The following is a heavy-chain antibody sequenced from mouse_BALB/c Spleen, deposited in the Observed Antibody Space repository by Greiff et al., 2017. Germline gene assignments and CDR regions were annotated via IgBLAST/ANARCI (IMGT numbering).Heavy chain of an antibody. V-gene: IGHV2-6-7*01. CDR3: ARDHITTATYWYFDV. J-gene: IGHJ1*01. Sequence: QVQLKESGPGLVAPSQSLSITCTVSGFSLTGYGVNWVRQPPGKGLEWLGMIWGDGSTDYNSALKSRLSISKDNSKSQVFLKMNSLQTDDTARYYCARDHITTATYWYFDVWGAGTTVTVSS. D-gene: IGHD1-2*01. CDR1: GFSLTGYG. CDR2: IWGDGST.